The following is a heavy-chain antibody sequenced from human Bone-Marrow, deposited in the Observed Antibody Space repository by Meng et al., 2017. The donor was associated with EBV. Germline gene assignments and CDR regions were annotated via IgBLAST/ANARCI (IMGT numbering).Heavy chain of an antibody. J-gene: IGHJ4*02. CDR1: GGSFSGYD. CDR3: ARVLGTIYYGSGIDY. Sequence: GARLCQPWETLSLTSAVDGGSFSGYDWSWIRQPPGKGLEWIGEINHSGSTNYNPSLKSRVTISVDTSKNQFSLKLSSVTAADTAVYYCARVLGTIYYGSGIDYWGQGTLVTVSS. CDR2: INHSGST. D-gene: IGHD3-10*01. V-gene: IGHV4-34*01.